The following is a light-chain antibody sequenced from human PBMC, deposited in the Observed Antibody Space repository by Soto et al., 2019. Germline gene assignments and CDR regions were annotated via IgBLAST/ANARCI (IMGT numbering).Light chain of an antibody. CDR1: RSDVGGYNY. J-gene: IGLJ2*01. Sequence: QSVLTQPRSVSGYPGQSVTISCTGTRSDVGGYNYVSWYQQHPGKAPKLMIYDVSKRPSGVPDRFSGSKSDNTASLTISGLQAEDEADYYCCSYAGSYFFGGGTQLTVL. CDR3: CSYAGSYF. CDR2: DVS. V-gene: IGLV2-11*01.